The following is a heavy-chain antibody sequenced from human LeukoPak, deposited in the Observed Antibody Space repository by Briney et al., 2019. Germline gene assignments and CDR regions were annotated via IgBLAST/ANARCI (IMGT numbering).Heavy chain of an antibody. Sequence: ASVKVSCKASGYTFTGYYMHWVRQAPGQGLEWMGWINPNSGGTNYAQKFQGWVTMTRDTSISTAYMELSRLRSDDTAVYYCARDGKYCSSTSCYGSSGYGMDVWGKRTTVTVSS. J-gene: IGHJ6*04. CDR1: GYTFTGYY. CDR2: INPNSGGT. CDR3: ARDGKYCSSTSCYGSSGYGMDV. D-gene: IGHD2-2*01. V-gene: IGHV1-2*04.